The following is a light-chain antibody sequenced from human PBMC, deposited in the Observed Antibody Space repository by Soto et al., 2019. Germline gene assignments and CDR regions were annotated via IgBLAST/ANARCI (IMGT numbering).Light chain of an antibody. CDR1: QYISNN. CDR3: QQYNHWPSIS. J-gene: IGKJ5*01. CDR2: GAS. V-gene: IGKV3-15*01. Sequence: EIAMTQSPATLSVSLGERATLSCRASQYISNNLAWYQQRPGQAPSLLIYGASTRATGVPARFSGSGSGTDFLLSLSGLQSEDSAVYYCQQYNHWPSISFGQGTRLEIK.